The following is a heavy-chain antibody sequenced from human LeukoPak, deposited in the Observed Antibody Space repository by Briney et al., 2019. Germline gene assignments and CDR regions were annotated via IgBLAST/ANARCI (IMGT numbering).Heavy chain of an antibody. CDR2: INPNSGGT. J-gene: IGHJ4*02. CDR1: GYTFTGYY. Sequence: ASVKVSCKASGYTFTGYYMHWVRQAPGQGLEWMGWINPNSGGTNYAQKFQGRVTMTRDTSISTAYMELSRLRSDDTAVYYCARDPSYGTSLDYWGQGTLVTVSS. V-gene: IGHV1-2*02. D-gene: IGHD5-18*01. CDR3: ARDPSYGTSLDY.